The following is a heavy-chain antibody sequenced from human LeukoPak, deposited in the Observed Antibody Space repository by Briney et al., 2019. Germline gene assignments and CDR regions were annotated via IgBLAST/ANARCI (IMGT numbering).Heavy chain of an antibody. CDR3: ASGGMGARKYYSDPFHY. V-gene: IGHV3-53*01. CDR2: LYSAGST. D-gene: IGHD3-10*01. J-gene: IGHJ4*02. Sequence: GGSLRLSCAASGFTVSSNYMSWVRQAPGKGLEWVSILYSAGSTYYADSVRGRFTISRDSSKNTVCLQMNSLRAEDTAVYYCASGGMGARKYYSDPFHYWGQGTLVPVSS. CDR1: GFTVSSNY.